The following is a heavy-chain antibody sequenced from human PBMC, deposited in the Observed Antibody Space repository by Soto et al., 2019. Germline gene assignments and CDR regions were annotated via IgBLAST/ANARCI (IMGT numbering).Heavy chain of an antibody. D-gene: IGHD1-7*01. Sequence: SVKVSCKASGGTFSSYAISWVRQAPGQGLEWMGGIIPIFGTANYAQKFQGRVTITADESTSTAYMELSSLRSEDTAVYYCARDPAPELPNDYWGQGTLVTVSS. J-gene: IGHJ4*02. V-gene: IGHV1-69*13. CDR1: GGTFSSYA. CDR3: ARDPAPELPNDY. CDR2: IIPIFGTA.